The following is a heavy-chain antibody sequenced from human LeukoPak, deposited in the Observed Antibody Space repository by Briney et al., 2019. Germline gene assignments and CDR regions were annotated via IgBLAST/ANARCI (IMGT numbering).Heavy chain of an antibody. CDR2: IFHDGST. V-gene: IGHV4-30-2*01. Sequence: SETLPLTCAVSGASISGGTYSWNWIRQPPGKGLEWVGYIFHDGSTYYSPSLKSRVTISVDRSKTQFSLKLRSVTAADTAMYCCARGNSDYPYFFDPWGQGALVTVSS. D-gene: IGHD5-12*01. CDR1: GASISGGTYS. CDR3: ARGNSDYPYFFDP. J-gene: IGHJ5*02.